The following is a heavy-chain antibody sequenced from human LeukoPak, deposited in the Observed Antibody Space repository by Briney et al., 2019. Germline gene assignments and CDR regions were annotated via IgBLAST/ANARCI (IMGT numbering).Heavy chain of an antibody. CDR1: GYTFTSYD. D-gene: IGHD3-3*01. V-gene: IGHV1-8*03. CDR2: MNPNSGNT. J-gene: IGHJ4*02. Sequence: ASVKVSCKASGYTFTSYDINWVRQATGQGLEWMGWMNPNSGNTGYAQKFQGRVTITRNTSISTAYMELSSLRSEDTAVYYCARGPGDFRSGCYKVWGQGTLVTVSS. CDR3: ARGPGDFRSGCYKV.